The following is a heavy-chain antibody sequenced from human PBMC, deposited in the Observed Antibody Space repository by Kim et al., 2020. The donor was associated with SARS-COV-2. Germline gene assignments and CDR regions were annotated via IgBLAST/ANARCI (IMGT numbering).Heavy chain of an antibody. CDR2: IYRSGSK. V-gene: IGHV3-53*01. CDR3: ASILS. D-gene: IGHD3-9*01. J-gene: IGHJ4*02. Sequence: IYRSGSKYYADSVKGRFTISRDDAENTVYLQMNSLRAEETAVYYCASILSWGQAPLVPVSS.